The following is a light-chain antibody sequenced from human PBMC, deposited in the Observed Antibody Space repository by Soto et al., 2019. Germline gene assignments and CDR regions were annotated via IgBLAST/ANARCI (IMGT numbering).Light chain of an antibody. CDR2: WAS. J-gene: IGKJ4*01. V-gene: IGKV4-1*01. Sequence: DIVMTQSPDSLAVSLGERATINCKSSQSVLYSSNNKNYLAWYQQQPGQPPKLLIYWASTRESGVPDRFSCSGSGTDFTLTISSLQAEDVAVYYCQQYYSTPPTFGGGTKVEIK. CDR3: QQYYSTPPT. CDR1: QSVLYSSNNKNY.